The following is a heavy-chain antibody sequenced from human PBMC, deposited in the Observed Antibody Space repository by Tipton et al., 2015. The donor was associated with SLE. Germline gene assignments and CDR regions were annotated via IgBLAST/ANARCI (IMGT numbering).Heavy chain of an antibody. CDR2: ISWNSGRI. CDR1: GFTFDDFG. V-gene: IGHV3-9*01. CDR3: AKVGPLTYGDTDYYGMDV. D-gene: IGHD4-17*01. J-gene: IGHJ6*02. Sequence: SLRLSCAASGFTFDDFGVHWVRQAPGKGLEWVSGISWNSGRIDYADSVKGRFTTSRDNAKRSLYLQMNSLRPEDTALYYCAKVGPLTYGDTDYYGMDVWGQGTTVTVSS.